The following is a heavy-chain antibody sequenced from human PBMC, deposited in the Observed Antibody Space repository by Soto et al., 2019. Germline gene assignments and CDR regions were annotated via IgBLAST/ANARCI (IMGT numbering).Heavy chain of an antibody. J-gene: IGHJ5*02. Sequence: QVQLQESGPGLVKPSPTLSLTCTVSGCTISSGDYHWSWIRQPPGKGLEWIGNIHNSGNIYYNPSLKSRLAISADTSKSQFALKLSSVTAADTAVYFCARVTNIISRLSSRFDPWGQGTLVTVSS. CDR3: ARVTNIISRLSSRFDP. D-gene: IGHD3-3*01. CDR2: IHNSGNI. CDR1: GCTISSGDYH. V-gene: IGHV4-30-4*01.